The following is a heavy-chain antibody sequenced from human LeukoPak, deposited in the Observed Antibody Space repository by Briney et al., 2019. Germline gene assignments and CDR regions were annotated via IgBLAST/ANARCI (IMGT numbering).Heavy chain of an antibody. CDR3: ARDRIVVTTGPYAFDI. CDR1: GGSFSGYY. D-gene: IGHD2-21*01. J-gene: IGHJ3*02. Sequence: SETLSLTCAVYGGSFSGYYWSWIRQPPGKGLEWIGEINHSGSTNYNPSLKSRVTISVDTPKNQFSLKLSSVTAADTAVYYCARDRIVVTTGPYAFDIWGQGTMVTVSS. CDR2: INHSGST. V-gene: IGHV4-34*01.